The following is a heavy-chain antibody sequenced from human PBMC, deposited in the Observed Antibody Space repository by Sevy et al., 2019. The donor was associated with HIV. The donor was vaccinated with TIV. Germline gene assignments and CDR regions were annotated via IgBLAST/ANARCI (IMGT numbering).Heavy chain of an antibody. CDR1: GFTFSSYW. D-gene: IGHD3-22*01. CDR3: ARDRYYYDSSGYYGMLGYYYYYGMDV. Sequence: GGSLRLSCAASGFTFSSYWMSWVRQAPGNGLEWVANIKQDGSEKYYVDSVKGRFTISRDNAKNSLYLQMNSLRAEDTAVYYCARDRYYYDSSGYYGMLGYYYYYGMDVLGQGTPVTVSS. J-gene: IGHJ6*02. CDR2: IKQDGSEK. V-gene: IGHV3-7*01.